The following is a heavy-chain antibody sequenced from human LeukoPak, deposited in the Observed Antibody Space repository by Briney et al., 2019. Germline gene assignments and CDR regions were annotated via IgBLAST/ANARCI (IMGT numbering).Heavy chain of an antibody. Sequence: GASVKVSCKASGGTFSSYAISWVRQAPGQGLEWMGVIIPIFGTANYAQKFQGRVTITADESTSTAYMELSSLRSEDTAVYYCARPHLYYDSRYGMDVWGQGTTVTVSS. CDR2: IIPIFGTA. D-gene: IGHD3-22*01. CDR3: ARPHLYYDSRYGMDV. J-gene: IGHJ6*02. CDR1: GGTFSSYA. V-gene: IGHV1-69*01.